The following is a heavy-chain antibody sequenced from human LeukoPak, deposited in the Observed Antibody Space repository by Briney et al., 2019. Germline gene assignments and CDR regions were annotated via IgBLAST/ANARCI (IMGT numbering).Heavy chain of an antibody. V-gene: IGHV4-39*01. J-gene: IGHJ5*02. CDR2: IYYSGST. D-gene: IGHD2-15*01. CDR1: GGSISSSSYY. CDR3: ASVVVVAATLGGFDP. Sequence: PSETLSLTCTVSGGSISSSSYYWGWIRQPPGKGLEWIGSIYYSGSTYYNPSLKSRVTISVDTSKNQFSLKLSSVTAADTAVYYCASVVVVAATLGGFDPWGQGTLVTVSS.